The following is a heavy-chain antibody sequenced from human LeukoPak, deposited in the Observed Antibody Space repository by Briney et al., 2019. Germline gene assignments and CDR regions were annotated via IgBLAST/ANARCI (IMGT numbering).Heavy chain of an antibody. CDR3: ARDMDYYGSGSSFDY. CDR2: IWYDGSNK. Sequence: PGRSLRLSCAASGFTFSSYGMHWVRQAPGKGLEWVAVIWYDGSNKYYADSVKGRFTISRDNSKNTLYLQMNSLRAEDTAVYYCARDMDYYGSGSSFDYWGQGTLVTVSS. V-gene: IGHV3-33*01. J-gene: IGHJ4*02. D-gene: IGHD3-10*01. CDR1: GFTFSSYG.